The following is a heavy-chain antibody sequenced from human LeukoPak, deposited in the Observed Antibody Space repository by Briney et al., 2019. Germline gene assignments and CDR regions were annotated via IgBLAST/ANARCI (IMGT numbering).Heavy chain of an antibody. V-gene: IGHV3-21*01. CDR1: GFTFSSYS. J-gene: IGHJ4*02. Sequence: GGSLRLSCAASGFTFSSYSMNWVRQAPGKGLEWVPSISSSSSYIYYADSVKGRFTISRDNAKNSLYLQMNSLRAEDTAAYYCARVSYYYGSGGKPDYWGQGTLVTVSS. D-gene: IGHD3-10*01. CDR2: ISSSSSYI. CDR3: ARVSYYYGSGGKPDY.